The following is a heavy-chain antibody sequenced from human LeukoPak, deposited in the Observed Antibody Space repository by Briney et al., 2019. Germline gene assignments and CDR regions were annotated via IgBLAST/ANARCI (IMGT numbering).Heavy chain of an antibody. CDR3: AREFSGSDGFFDC. CDR2: IYSGGVT. Sequence: PGGSLRLSCAASGFTVTSNYMSWVRQAPGEGLEWVSVIYSGGVTYYADSVKGRFTISRDNRKNTLFLQMNSLRAEDTAVYYCAREFSGSDGFFDCWGQGTLVTVSS. D-gene: IGHD6-19*01. J-gene: IGHJ4*02. V-gene: IGHV3-66*02. CDR1: GFTVTSNY.